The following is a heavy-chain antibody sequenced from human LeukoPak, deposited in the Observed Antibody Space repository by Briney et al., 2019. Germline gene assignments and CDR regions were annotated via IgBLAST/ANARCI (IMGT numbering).Heavy chain of an antibody. CDR1: GGSISSYY. D-gene: IGHD6-19*01. Sequence: PSETLSLTCTVSGGSISSYYWSWIRQPPGKGLEWIGYIYYSGSTNYNPSLKSRVTISVDTSKNQFSLKLSSVTAADTAVYYCARAPQWLAFDYWGQGTLVTVSS. CDR2: IYYSGST. V-gene: IGHV4-59*01. J-gene: IGHJ4*02. CDR3: ARAPQWLAFDY.